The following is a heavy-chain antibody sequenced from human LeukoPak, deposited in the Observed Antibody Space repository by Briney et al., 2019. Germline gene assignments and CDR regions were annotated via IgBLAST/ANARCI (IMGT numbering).Heavy chain of an antibody. CDR3: ARDHGLAFGVVSAFDI. Sequence: SETLSLTCTVSGGSISSYYWSWIRQPPGKGLEWIGYIYYSGSTIYNPSLKSRVTISVDTSKNQFSLKLSSVTAADTAVYYCARDHGLAFGVVSAFDIWGQGTMVTVSS. CDR2: IYYSGST. CDR1: GGSISSYY. J-gene: IGHJ3*02. V-gene: IGHV4-59*01. D-gene: IGHD3-3*01.